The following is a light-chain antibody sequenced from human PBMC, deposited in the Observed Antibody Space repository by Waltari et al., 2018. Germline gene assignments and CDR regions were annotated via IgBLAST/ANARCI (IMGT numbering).Light chain of an antibody. V-gene: IGLV2-11*01. CDR3: SSYAGSYDVV. CDR2: DCN. CDR1: SSDVGGYNY. Sequence: QSALTQPRSVSGSPGQSVTISCTGTSSDVGGYNYVSWYQQRPGKAPKHMIYDCNKRPSGFPDRFSGSKSSNTASLTISGLQAEDGADYCCSSYAGSYDVVFGGGTKLTGL. J-gene: IGLJ2*01.